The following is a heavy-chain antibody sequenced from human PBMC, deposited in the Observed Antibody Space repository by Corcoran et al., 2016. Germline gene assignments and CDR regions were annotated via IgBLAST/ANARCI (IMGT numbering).Heavy chain of an antibody. Sequence: QVQLVQSGAEVKKPAASVKVSCTASGYTFIGYYMHWVRQPPGQGHEWMGWIDPNSGGTNYARTVQGRVTMTRDTSIRTAYMELSRLRSDDTAFDYGARITYSSGGEFDYWGQGTLVTVSS. CDR2: IDPNSGGT. D-gene: IGHD6-19*01. J-gene: IGHJ4*02. CDR1: GYTFIGYY. CDR3: ARITYSSGGEFDY. V-gene: IGHV1-2*02.